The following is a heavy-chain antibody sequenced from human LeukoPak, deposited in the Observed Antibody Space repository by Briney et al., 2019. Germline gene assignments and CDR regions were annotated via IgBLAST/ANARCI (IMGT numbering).Heavy chain of an antibody. CDR2: IYPGDSDT. CDR3: VIWFGESNYYFDY. Sequence: GESLKISCKGSGYSFTTYWIGWVRQMPGKGLEWMGIIYPGDSDTRYSPSFQGQVTISADKSISTAYLQWSSLKASDTAMYYCVIWFGESNYYFDYWGQGTLVTVSS. CDR1: GYSFTTYW. D-gene: IGHD3-10*01. J-gene: IGHJ4*02. V-gene: IGHV5-51*01.